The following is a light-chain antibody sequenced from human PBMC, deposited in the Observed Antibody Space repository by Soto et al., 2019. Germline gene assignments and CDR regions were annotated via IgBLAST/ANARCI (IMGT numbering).Light chain of an antibody. CDR2: GAS. CDR3: QQYVHWPPGT. J-gene: IGKJ1*01. V-gene: IGKV3-15*01. CDR1: QNVRTN. Sequence: EIVLTQSPATLSLSPGERVTLSCRASQNVRTNYLAWYQQKPGQAPRLLIYGASTRAAGIAARFSGSGSGTEFTLTISSLQSEDFAVYYCQQYVHWPPGTFGQGTKV.